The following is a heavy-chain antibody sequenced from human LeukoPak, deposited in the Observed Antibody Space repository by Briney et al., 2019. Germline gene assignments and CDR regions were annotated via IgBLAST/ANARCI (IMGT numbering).Heavy chain of an antibody. CDR1: GGSISSSNW. V-gene: IGHV4-4*02. D-gene: IGHD5-12*01. CDR2: IYHSGST. Sequence: SGTLSLTCAVSGGSISSSNWWSWVRQPPGKGLEWIGEIYHSGSTNYNPSLKSRVTISLDTSNNQFSLKLRSVTAADTAVYYCARGNLVATLYFDYWGQGALVTVSS. CDR3: ARGNLVATLYFDY. J-gene: IGHJ4*02.